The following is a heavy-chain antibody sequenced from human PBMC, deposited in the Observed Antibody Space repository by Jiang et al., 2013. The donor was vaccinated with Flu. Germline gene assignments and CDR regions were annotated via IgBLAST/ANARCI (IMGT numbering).Heavy chain of an antibody. D-gene: IGHD6-19*01. CDR2: TYYSGST. CDR1: GGSISSSSYY. V-gene: IGHV4-39*01. CDR3: ARRDSSGTFGY. J-gene: IGHJ4*02. Sequence: LTCTVSGGSISSSSYYWGWIRQPPGKGLEWIGSTYYSGSTYYNPSLKSRVTISVDTSKNQFSLKLSSVTATDTAVYYCARRDSSGTFGYWGQGTLVTVSS.